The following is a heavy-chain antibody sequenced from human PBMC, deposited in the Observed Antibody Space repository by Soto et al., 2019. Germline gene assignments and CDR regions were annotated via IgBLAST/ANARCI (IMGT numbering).Heavy chain of an antibody. J-gene: IGHJ4*02. CDR3: ARGDSTVSSVFDY. D-gene: IGHD4-17*01. V-gene: IGHV4-31*03. CDR1: GGPFSSGGYY. CDR2: IYQNGDT. Sequence: SETLSLTCTVSGGPFSSGGYYWSWIRQEPGKGLEWIGYIYQNGDTSYNPSLKSRVTISVDTSKTQFSLKLSSVSAADTAVYYCARGDSTVSSVFDYWGQGMLVTVSS.